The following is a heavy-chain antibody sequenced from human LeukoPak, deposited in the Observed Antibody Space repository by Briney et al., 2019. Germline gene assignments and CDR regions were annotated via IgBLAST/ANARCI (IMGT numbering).Heavy chain of an antibody. V-gene: IGHV3-43*02. CDR2: ISGDGGAT. Sequence: PGGSLRLSCAASGFIFGDYGMHWVRQAPGKGLEWVSLISGDGGATYYAEYVKGRFTISRDNSKNSLYLQMNSLRTEDTALYYCAKDIYSSSGASEDYWGQGTLVTVSS. CDR1: GFIFGDYG. J-gene: IGHJ4*02. CDR3: AKDIYSSSGASEDY. D-gene: IGHD6-13*01.